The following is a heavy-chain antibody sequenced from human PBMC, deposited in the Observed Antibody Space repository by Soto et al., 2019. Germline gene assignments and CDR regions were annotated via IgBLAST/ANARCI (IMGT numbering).Heavy chain of an antibody. CDR1: GFTFSSYG. Sequence: PGGSLRLSCAASGFTFSSYGMHWVRQAPGKGLEWVAVISYDGSNKYYADSVKGRFTISRDNSKNTLYLQMNSLRAEDTAVYYCAKDRNDFWSGYFHYYGMDVWGQGTTVTVSS. D-gene: IGHD3-3*01. CDR2: ISYDGSNK. V-gene: IGHV3-30*18. CDR3: AKDRNDFWSGYFHYYGMDV. J-gene: IGHJ6*02.